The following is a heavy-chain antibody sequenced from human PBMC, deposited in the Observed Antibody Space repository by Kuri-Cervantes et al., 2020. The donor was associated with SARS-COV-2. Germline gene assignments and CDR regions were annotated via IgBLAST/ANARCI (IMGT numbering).Heavy chain of an antibody. Sequence: AGSLRLTCAVSGGSISSSNWWSWVRQPPGKGLVWSGEIYHSGITNYNPSLKSRVTISVDKSKDQFSLKLSSVTAADTAVYYCARDTGYCGGDCSAFDIWGQGTMVTVSS. CDR3: ARDTGYCGGDCSAFDI. CDR2: IYHSGIT. J-gene: IGHJ3*02. CDR1: GGSISSSNW. D-gene: IGHD2-21*02. V-gene: IGHV4-4*02.